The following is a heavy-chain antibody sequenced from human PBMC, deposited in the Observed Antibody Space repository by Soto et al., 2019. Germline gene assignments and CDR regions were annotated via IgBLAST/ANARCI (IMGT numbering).Heavy chain of an antibody. CDR2: VYHGGST. CDR1: GFSISSGNY. CDR3: ARARWYDAFNV. V-gene: IGHV4-38-2*01. J-gene: IGHJ3*01. Sequence: PSETLSLTCAVSGFSISSGNYWGWIRKHPGTGLQWIGSVYHGGSTYYNPSLKSRVSISIDLSKNKFSLKLTPVTAADTAAYYCARARWYDAFNVWGQGTVVTVS. D-gene: IGHD2-15*01.